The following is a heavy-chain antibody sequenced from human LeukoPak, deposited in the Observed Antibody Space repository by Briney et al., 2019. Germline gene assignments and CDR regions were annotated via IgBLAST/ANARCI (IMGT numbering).Heavy chain of an antibody. CDR3: ARARGVILWFGELSSDWFDP. Sequence: ASVTVSCKASGYTFTGYYMHWVRRAPGQGLEWMGWINPNSGGTNYAQKFQGRVTMTRDTSISTAYMELSRLRSDDTAVYYCARARGVILWFGELSSDWFDPWGQGTLVTVSS. CDR2: INPNSGGT. V-gene: IGHV1-2*02. D-gene: IGHD3-10*01. J-gene: IGHJ5*02. CDR1: GYTFTGYY.